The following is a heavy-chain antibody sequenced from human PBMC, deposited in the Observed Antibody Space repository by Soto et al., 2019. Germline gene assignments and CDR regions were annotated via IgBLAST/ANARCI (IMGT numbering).Heavy chain of an antibody. CDR1: GFTFSNFA. Sequence: PGGSLRLSCAVSGFTFSNFAMHWVRQAPGKGLEWVAATSFDGKNKDYADSVKGRFTISRDNSKKTLFLQMNSLRPEDTAVYYCARERAIAATGIFYSWGQGTLVTVSS. CDR2: TSFDGKNK. CDR3: ARERAIAATGIFYS. D-gene: IGHD6-13*01. J-gene: IGHJ5*01. V-gene: IGHV3-30*04.